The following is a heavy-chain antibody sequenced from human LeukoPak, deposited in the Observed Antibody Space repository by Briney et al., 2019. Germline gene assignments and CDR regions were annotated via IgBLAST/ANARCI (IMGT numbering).Heavy chain of an antibody. J-gene: IGHJ4*02. CDR1: GGTFSSYA. Sequence: SVKVSCKASGGTFSSYAVSWVRQAPGQGLEWMGGIIPIFGTANYAQKFQGRVTITTDESTSTAYMELSSLRPEDTAVYYCAREGSGYYFDYWGQGTLVTVSS. V-gene: IGHV1-69*05. CDR3: AREGSGYYFDY. D-gene: IGHD1-26*01. CDR2: IIPIFGTA.